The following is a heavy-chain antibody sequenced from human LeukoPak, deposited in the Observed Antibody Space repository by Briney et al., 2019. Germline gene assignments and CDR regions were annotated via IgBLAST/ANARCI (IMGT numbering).Heavy chain of an antibody. D-gene: IGHD6-19*01. CDR3: AGGGLYSSGDY. Sequence: KTSETLSLTCTVSGGSIDSYYWSWIRQPPGKGLEWIGYIHYSGNTNYNPSLKSRVTISVDTSKNQFSLKLSSVTAADTAVYYCAGGGLYSSGDYWGQGTLVTVSS. CDR2: IHYSGNT. CDR1: GGSIDSYY. J-gene: IGHJ4*02. V-gene: IGHV4-59*01.